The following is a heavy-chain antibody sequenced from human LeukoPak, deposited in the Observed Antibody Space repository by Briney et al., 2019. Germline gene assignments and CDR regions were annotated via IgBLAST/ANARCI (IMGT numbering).Heavy chain of an antibody. CDR2: INPNSGGT. CDR1: GYTFTGYY. V-gene: IGHV1-2*02. D-gene: IGHD6-13*01. CDR3: ARDLFSSSWYQDFQH. Sequence: ASVKVSCKASGYTFTGYYIHWVRQAPGQGLEWMGWINPNSGGTNYAQKFQGRVTMTRDTSISTAYMELSRLRSDDTAVYYCARDLFSSSWYQDFQHWGQGTLVTVSS. J-gene: IGHJ1*01.